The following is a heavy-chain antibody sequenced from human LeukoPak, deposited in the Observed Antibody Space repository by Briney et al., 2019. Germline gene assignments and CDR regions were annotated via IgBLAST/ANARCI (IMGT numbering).Heavy chain of an antibody. CDR3: AKDFGYSSGWHYGMDV. CDR1: GFTFDDYA. Sequence: GGSLRLSCAASGFTFDDYAMHWVRQAPGKGLEWVSGISWNSGSIGYADSVKGRFTISRDNAKNSLYLQMNSLRAEDTALYYCAKDFGYSSGWHYGMDVRGQGTTVTVSS. J-gene: IGHJ6*02. CDR2: ISWNSGSI. D-gene: IGHD6-19*01. V-gene: IGHV3-9*01.